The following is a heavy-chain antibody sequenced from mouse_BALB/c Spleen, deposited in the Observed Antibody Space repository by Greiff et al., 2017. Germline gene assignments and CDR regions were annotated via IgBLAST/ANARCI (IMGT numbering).Heavy chain of an antibody. D-gene: IGHD2-3*01. CDR1: GYSITSDYA. Sequence: VQLKESGPGLVKPSQSLSLTCTVTGYSITSDYAWNWIRQFPGNKLEWMGYISYSGSTSYNPSLKSRISITRDTSKNQFFLQLNSVTTEDTATYYCARSGYDYFDYWGQGTTLTVSS. J-gene: IGHJ2*01. V-gene: IGHV3-2*02. CDR2: ISYSGST. CDR3: ARSGYDYFDY.